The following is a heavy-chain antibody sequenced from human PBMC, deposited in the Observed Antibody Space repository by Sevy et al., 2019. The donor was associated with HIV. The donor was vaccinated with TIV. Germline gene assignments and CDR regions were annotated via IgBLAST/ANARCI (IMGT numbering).Heavy chain of an antibody. D-gene: IGHD6-19*01. Sequence: ASVKVSCKASGGYTFTDYYMHWVRQAPGQGLEWMGWINPNSGGTNYAQKFQGRVTMTRETSISTAYMELSRLKSDDTAVYYCARGVTVAGPSTPGYWGQGTLVTVSS. CDR2: INPNSGGT. CDR1: GGYTFTDYY. V-gene: IGHV1-2*02. J-gene: IGHJ4*02. CDR3: ARGVTVAGPSTPGY.